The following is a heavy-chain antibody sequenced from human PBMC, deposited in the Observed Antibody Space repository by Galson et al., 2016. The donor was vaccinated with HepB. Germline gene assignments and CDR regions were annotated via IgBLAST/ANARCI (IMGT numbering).Heavy chain of an antibody. CDR3: ARDPGPMITGWFDP. D-gene: IGHD3-16*01. V-gene: IGHV3-11*04. J-gene: IGHJ5*02. CDR2: ISGSGVTT. Sequence: SLRLSCAASGFTFGDYYMSWIRQAPGKGLEWISFISGSGVTTFYADSVKGRFTISRDNSKNTLYLQMNSLRPEDTAVYYCARDPGPMITGWFDPWGQGTLVTVSS. CDR1: GFTFGDYY.